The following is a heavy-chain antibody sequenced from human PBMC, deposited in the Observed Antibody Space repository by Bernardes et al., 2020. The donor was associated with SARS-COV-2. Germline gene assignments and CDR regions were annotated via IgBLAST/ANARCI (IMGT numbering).Heavy chain of an antibody. CDR1: GFTFSKDW. CDR2: INPDGSTT. Sequence: GSLRLSCAASGFTFSKDWMHWVRQAPGTGLVWVSRINPDGSTTNYADSVKGRFTISRDNAKNTLFLQMDSLTAEDTAVYYCVRGAIRGVGAPQYWGQGTLVTGSS. V-gene: IGHV3-74*01. D-gene: IGHD1-26*01. CDR3: VRGAIRGVGAPQY. J-gene: IGHJ4*02.